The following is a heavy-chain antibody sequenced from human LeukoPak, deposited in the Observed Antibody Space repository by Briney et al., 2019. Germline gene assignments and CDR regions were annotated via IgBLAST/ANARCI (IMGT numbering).Heavy chain of an antibody. Sequence: GGFLRLSCAASGFAFSSFAMTWVRQAPGKGLEWVSTVSCNAGRTYYADFVKGRFTISGDNSKSTLHLQMNSLRAEDPAVYYTAKAVRYCESSSNYLYFDYWGQGTLVTVSS. D-gene: IGHD4-11*01. CDR1: GFAFSSFA. CDR3: AKAVRYCESSSNYLYFDY. V-gene: IGHV3-23*01. J-gene: IGHJ4*02. CDR2: VSCNAGRT.